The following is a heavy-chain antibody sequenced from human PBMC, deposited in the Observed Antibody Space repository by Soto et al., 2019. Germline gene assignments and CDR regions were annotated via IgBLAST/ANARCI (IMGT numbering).Heavy chain of an antibody. J-gene: IGHJ3*02. CDR3: ARENGGQGPDDAFDI. CDR1: GFTFSSYG. Sequence: QVQLVESGGGVVQPGRSLRLSCAASGFTFSSYGMHWVRQAPGKGLEWVAVIWYDGSNKYYADSVKGRFTISRDNSKNALYLQMNSLRAEATAVYYCARENGGQGPDDAFDIWGQGTMVTVSS. D-gene: IGHD7-27*01. CDR2: IWYDGSNK. V-gene: IGHV3-33*01.